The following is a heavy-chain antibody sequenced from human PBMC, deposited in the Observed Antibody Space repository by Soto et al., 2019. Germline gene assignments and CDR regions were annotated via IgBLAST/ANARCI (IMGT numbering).Heavy chain of an antibody. CDR3: AREGSGYNL. CDR2: IIPVFGRP. V-gene: IGHV1-69*13. Sequence: GASVKVSCKTSGGSFSSYGIIWVRQAPGQGLEWMGGIIPVFGRPNYAQRFRGRLTITADESTNTVYLELIDLRSEDTAVYYCAREGSGYNLWGQGTLVTVSS. D-gene: IGHD5-12*01. J-gene: IGHJ1*01. CDR1: GGSFSSYG.